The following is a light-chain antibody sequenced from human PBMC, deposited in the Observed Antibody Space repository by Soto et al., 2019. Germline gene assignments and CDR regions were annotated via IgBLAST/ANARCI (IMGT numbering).Light chain of an antibody. CDR1: QTVSRN. J-gene: IGKJ1*01. V-gene: IGKV3-15*01. Sequence: VITQSPAAVSVSPVERATLSRRSTQTVSRNLAWYQQKPGQAPRLLIYGASTRATGIPARFSGSGSGTEFTLTISSLQSEDFAVYYCQQYNNWPPWTFGQGTKVDIK. CDR3: QQYNNWPPWT. CDR2: GAS.